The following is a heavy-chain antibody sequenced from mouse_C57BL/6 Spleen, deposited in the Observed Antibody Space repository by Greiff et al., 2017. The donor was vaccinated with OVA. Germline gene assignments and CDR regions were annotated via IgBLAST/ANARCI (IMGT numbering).Heavy chain of an antibody. Sequence: VQLQQSGAELVKPGASVKLSCTASGLNIQDYYMHWVKQRTEQGLEWIGRIVPEDGETKYAPEFQGKATITADTSSNTAYLQLSSLTSEDTAVYYCARRGGTYFDYWGQGTTLTVSS. CDR3: ARRGGTYFDY. J-gene: IGHJ2*01. V-gene: IGHV14-2*01. CDR2: IVPEDGET. D-gene: IGHD4-1*01. CDR1: GLNIQDYY.